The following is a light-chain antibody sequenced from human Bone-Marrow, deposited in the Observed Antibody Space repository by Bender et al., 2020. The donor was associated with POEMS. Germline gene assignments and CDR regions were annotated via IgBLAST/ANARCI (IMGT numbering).Light chain of an antibody. Sequence: SSELTQPSSVLVFPGQTASITCSGGVLAKKCSRWLQQKPGQAPVLVIYKDNERPSGIPDRFSGSSSGTTVTLTISGVQAEDEADYYCQLADSSGSHYVFGAGTKVTVL. J-gene: IGLJ1*01. CDR3: QLADSSGSHYV. CDR2: KDN. V-gene: IGLV3-25*03. CDR1: VLAKKC.